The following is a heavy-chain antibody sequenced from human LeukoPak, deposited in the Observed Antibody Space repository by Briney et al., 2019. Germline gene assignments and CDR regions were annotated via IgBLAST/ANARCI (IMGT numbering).Heavy chain of an antibody. D-gene: IGHD2-2*01. V-gene: IGHV4-34*01. CDR2: INHSGST. Sequence: SETLSLTCAVYGGSFSGYYWSWIRLPPGKGLEWIGEINHSGSTNYNPSLKSRVTISVDTSKNQFSLKLSSVTAADTAVYYCARAARPTEDIVVVPAAIGRGYNWFDPWGQGTLVTVSS. J-gene: IGHJ5*02. CDR1: GGSFSGYY. CDR3: ARAARPTEDIVVVPAAIGRGYNWFDP.